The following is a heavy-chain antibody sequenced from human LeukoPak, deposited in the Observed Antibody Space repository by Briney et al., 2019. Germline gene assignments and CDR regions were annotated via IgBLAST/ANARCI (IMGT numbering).Heavy chain of an antibody. CDR3: ARLSYSYEFDY. CDR2: IYSGGST. J-gene: IGHJ4*02. D-gene: IGHD5-18*01. Sequence: GGSLRPSCAASGFTFSSYAMSWVRQAPGKGLEWVSVIYSGGSTYYADSVKGRFTISRDNSKNTLYLQMNSLRTEDTAVYYCARLSYSYEFDYWGQGTLVTVSS. V-gene: IGHV3-66*01. CDR1: GFTFSSYA.